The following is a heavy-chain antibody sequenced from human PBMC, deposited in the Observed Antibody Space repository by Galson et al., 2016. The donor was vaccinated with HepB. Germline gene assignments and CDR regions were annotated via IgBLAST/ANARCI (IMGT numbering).Heavy chain of an antibody. J-gene: IGHJ4*02. V-gene: IGHV3-30*18. CDR2: TSYDGSNE. CDR3: AKPETRPYDNLTGYSHFDY. CDR1: GFTFSRSD. D-gene: IGHD3-9*01. Sequence: SLRLSCAASGFTFSRSDMYWVRQAPGKGLEWVAVTSYDGSNEYYADSVKGRFTISRDNSKNTLYLQMNSLRAEDTAVYYCAKPETRPYDNLTGYSHFDYWGQGTLVTVSS.